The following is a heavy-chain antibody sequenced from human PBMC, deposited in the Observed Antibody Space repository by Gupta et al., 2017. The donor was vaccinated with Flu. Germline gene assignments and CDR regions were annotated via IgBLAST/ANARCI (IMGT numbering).Heavy chain of an antibody. J-gene: IGHJ6*02. CDR3: ARGSDGMDV. CDR2: ISSSSSTI. Sequence: SGVNFSSYSMNWVRQAPGKGLEWVSYISSSSSTIYYADSVKGRFTISRDNAKNSLYLQMNSLRAEDTAVYYCARGSDGMDVWGQGTTVTVSS. CDR1: GVNFSSYS. V-gene: IGHV3-48*01.